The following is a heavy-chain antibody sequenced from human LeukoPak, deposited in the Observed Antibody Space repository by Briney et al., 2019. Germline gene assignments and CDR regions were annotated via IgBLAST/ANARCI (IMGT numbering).Heavy chain of an antibody. V-gene: IGHV1-46*01. Sequence: GASVKVSCKASGYTFSSYYMHWVRQAPGQGLEWMGIITPSAGTTSFPQKFQARVTLTSDTSTSTVYMELSSLRSEDTALYYCARDYNPRRAAYDFDYWGQGTLVTVSS. D-gene: IGHD5-12*01. CDR2: ITPSAGTT. CDR3: ARDYNPRRAAYDFDY. CDR1: GYTFSSYY. J-gene: IGHJ4*02.